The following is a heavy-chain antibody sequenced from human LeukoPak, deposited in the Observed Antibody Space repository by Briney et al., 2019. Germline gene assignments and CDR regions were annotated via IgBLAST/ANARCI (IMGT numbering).Heavy chain of an antibody. CDR2: ISYDGSNK. Sequence: PGGSLRLSCAASGFTFSSYAMHWVRQAPGKGLEWVAVISYDGSNKYYADSVKGRFTISRDNSKNTLYLQMNSLRAEDTAVFYCVKDMKIKAAGYYFDYWGQGTLVTVSS. J-gene: IGHJ4*02. CDR3: VKDMKIKAAGYYFDY. D-gene: IGHD6-13*01. V-gene: IGHV3-30-3*01. CDR1: GFTFSSYA.